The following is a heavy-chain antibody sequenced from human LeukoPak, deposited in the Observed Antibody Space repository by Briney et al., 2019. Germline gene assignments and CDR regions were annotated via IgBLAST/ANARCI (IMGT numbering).Heavy chain of an antibody. CDR3: ARGGWYSWFDP. J-gene: IGHJ5*02. D-gene: IGHD1-26*01. V-gene: IGHV4-59*01. CDR1: GGSISSYY. CDR2: IYNSGST. Sequence: SETLSLTCTLSGGSISSYYWSWIRQPPGKGLECIGYIYNSGSTNYNPSLKSRVTISVDTSKNHFSLRLSSVTAADTAVYYCARGGWYSWFDPWGQGTLVTVSS.